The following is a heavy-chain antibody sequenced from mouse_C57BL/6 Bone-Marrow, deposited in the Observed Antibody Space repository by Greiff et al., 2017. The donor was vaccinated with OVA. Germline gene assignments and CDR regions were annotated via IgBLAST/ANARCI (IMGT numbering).Heavy chain of an antibody. CDR3: ARVYHAWFAF. D-gene: IGHD5-1*01. V-gene: IGHV1-7*01. J-gene: IGHJ3*01. Sequence: LVESGAELAKPGASVKLSCKASGYTFTSYWMHWVKQRPGQGLEWIGYINPSSGYTKYNQKFKDKATLTADKSYSTVYMQLSSLTYEDSAVYYCARVYHAWFAFWGQGTLVTVSA. CDR2: INPSSGYT. CDR1: GYTFTSYW.